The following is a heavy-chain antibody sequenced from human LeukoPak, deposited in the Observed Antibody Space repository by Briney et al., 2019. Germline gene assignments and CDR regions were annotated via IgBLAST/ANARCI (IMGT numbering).Heavy chain of an antibody. Sequence: PGGSLRLSCTASGFTFTTYSMDWVRQAPGKGLEWVSAISSSGVSTYYADSVKGRFTISRDNSKNTLYLQMNSLRAEDTAVYYCARGPSGYHNTGGQGTLVTVSS. CDR3: ARGPSGYHNT. D-gene: IGHD5-12*01. J-gene: IGHJ4*02. CDR2: ISSSGVST. CDR1: GFTFTTYS. V-gene: IGHV3-23*01.